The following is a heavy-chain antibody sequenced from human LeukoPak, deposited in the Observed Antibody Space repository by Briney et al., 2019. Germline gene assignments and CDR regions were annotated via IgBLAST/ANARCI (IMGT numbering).Heavy chain of an antibody. CDR1: GYSFSSYW. D-gene: IGHD3-16*01. Sequence: GESLKISCKASGYSFSSYWIGWVRQMPGKGLEWMGNISPGDSVTRYNPSFQGQVTMSADKSISIAYLQWSSLKASDTAMYYCARRGGNWFDPWGQGTLVTVSS. V-gene: IGHV5-51*01. CDR3: ARRGGNWFDP. J-gene: IGHJ5*02. CDR2: ISPGDSVT.